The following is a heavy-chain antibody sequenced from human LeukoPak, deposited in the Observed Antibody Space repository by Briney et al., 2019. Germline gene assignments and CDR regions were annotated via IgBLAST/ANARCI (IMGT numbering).Heavy chain of an antibody. Sequence: SSETLSLTCTVSGGSISSSSYYWGWIRQPPGKGLEWIGSIYYSGSTYYNPSLKSQVTISVDTSKNQFSLKLSSVTAADTAVYYCARRRQWPNGGVAFDIWGQGTMVTVSS. J-gene: IGHJ3*02. V-gene: IGHV4-39*01. CDR1: GGSISSSSYY. CDR3: ARRRQWPNGGVAFDI. CDR2: IYYSGST. D-gene: IGHD6-19*01.